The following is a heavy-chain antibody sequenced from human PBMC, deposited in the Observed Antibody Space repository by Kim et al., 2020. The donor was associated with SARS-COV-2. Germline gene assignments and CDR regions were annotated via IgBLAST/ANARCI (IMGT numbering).Heavy chain of an antibody. CDR3: ARGMSVYARLYYYYYGMDV. V-gene: IGHV4-34*01. CDR2: INHSGST. CDR1: GGSFSGYY. J-gene: IGHJ6*02. D-gene: IGHD5-12*01. Sequence: SETLSLTCAVYGGSFSGYYWSWIRQPPGKGLEWIGEINHSGSTNYNPSLKSRVTISVDTSKNQFSLKLSSVTAADTAVYYCARGMSVYARLYYYYYGMDVWGQGTTVTVSS.